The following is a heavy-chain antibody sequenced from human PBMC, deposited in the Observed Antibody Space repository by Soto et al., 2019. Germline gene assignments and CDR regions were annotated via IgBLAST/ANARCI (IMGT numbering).Heavy chain of an antibody. J-gene: IGHJ5*02. CDR2: INSNGDST. V-gene: IGHV3-64D*06. Sequence: GGSLRLSCSASGFTFSSHAMHWVRQAPGKGLEYVSAINSNGDSTFYVDSVKGRFTISRDNSKNTLYLQMSSLRAEDTAVYYCATCLPLSGDRCSGWFDPWGQGTLVTVSS. D-gene: IGHD2-15*01. CDR1: GFTFSSHA. CDR3: ATCLPLSGDRCSGWFDP.